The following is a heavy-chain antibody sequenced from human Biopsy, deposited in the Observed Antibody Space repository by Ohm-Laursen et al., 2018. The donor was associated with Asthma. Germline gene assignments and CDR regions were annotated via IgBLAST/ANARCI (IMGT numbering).Heavy chain of an antibody. J-gene: IGHJ2*01. D-gene: IGHD3-16*01. Sequence: ASAKVSCKASGYPFTDYYVHWARQAPGQGLEWMGRIDPNSGGTNYAQKFLGRVTMTRDTSVNTAFMVLSRLRSDDTAVYYCARIKIRIGAGTDRYFDLWGRGTLVTVSS. CDR3: ARIKIRIGAGTDRYFDL. CDR1: GYPFTDYY. CDR2: IDPNSGGT. V-gene: IGHV1-2*06.